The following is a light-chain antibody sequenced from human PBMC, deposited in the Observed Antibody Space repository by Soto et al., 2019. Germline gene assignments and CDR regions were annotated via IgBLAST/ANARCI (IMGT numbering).Light chain of an antibody. CDR1: SSDFGAYNS. J-gene: IGLJ1*01. CDR2: SVS. V-gene: IGLV2-14*03. CDR3: CSSTGSDIHYV. Sequence: QSVLTQPASVSGSPGPAIAISCTGTSSDFGAYNSVSWYQHHPGKAPQLIIYSVSHRPSGVTDRFSGSTSGNTAALPISGLQAEDEADYYCCSSTGSDIHYVFGDGTKVTVL.